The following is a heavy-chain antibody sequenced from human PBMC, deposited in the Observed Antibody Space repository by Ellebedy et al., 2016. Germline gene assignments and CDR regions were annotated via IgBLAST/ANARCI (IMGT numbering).Heavy chain of an antibody. D-gene: IGHD3-10*01. Sequence: GESLKISXTASGFSFSSKWMHWVRQVPGKGLVWVARINNEATSTSYADSVKGRFTISRDNAKNTLYLQMNSLTAEDTAVYYCARADISGSPTFDSWGQGALVTVSS. CDR3: ARADISGSPTFDS. CDR2: INNEATST. J-gene: IGHJ4*02. V-gene: IGHV3-74*01. CDR1: GFSFSSKW.